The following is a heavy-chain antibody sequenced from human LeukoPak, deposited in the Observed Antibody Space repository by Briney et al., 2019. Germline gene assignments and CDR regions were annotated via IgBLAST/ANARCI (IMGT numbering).Heavy chain of an antibody. CDR2: IYYSGST. J-gene: IGHJ5*02. D-gene: IGHD2-2*01. CDR3: ARSRQYQLLGWFDP. Sequence: KTSETLSLTGTVSGGSISSSSYYWGWIRQPPGKGLEWIGSIYYSGSTYYNPSLKSRVTISVDTSKNQFSLKLSSVTAADTAVYYCARSRQYQLLGWFDPWGQGTLVTVSS. CDR1: GGSISSSSYY. V-gene: IGHV4-39*01.